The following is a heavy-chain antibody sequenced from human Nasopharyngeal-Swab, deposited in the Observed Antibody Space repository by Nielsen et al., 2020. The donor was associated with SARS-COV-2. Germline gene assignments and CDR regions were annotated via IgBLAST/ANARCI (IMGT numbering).Heavy chain of an antibody. J-gene: IGHJ4*02. Sequence: GESLKISCAASGFTFSDYYMSWIRQAPGKGLEWVSYIGTSSSNTNYADSVKGRFTISRDNTKNSVYLQMNSLRAEDTAVYYCARASRQLWLLDDYWGQGTLVTVSS. D-gene: IGHD5-18*01. CDR3: ARASRQLWLLDDY. CDR1: GFTFSDYY. CDR2: IGTSSSNT. V-gene: IGHV3-11*05.